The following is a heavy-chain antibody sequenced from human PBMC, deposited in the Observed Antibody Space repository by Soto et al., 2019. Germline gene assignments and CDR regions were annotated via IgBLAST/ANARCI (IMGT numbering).Heavy chain of an antibody. Sequence: GGSLRLSCAASGFTFSSYWMSWVRQAPGKGLEWVANIKQDGSEKYYVDSVKGRFTISRDNAKNSLYLQMNSLRAEDTAVYYCARELVYCSGGSCYSLVPYYFDYWGQGTLVTVSS. CDR1: GFTFSSYW. CDR2: IKQDGSEK. V-gene: IGHV3-7*01. D-gene: IGHD2-15*01. J-gene: IGHJ4*02. CDR3: ARELVYCSGGSCYSLVPYYFDY.